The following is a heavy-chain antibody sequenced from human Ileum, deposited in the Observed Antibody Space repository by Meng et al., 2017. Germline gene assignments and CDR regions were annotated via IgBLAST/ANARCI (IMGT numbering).Heavy chain of an antibody. CDR1: GYSFTRYG. CDR3: ARDTVGTTLGDY. CDR2: ISAYSGNT. Sequence: QVQLVQSGAELKKPGASVTVSCKASGYSFTRYGIGWVRQAPGQGLEWMGWISAYSGNTKYAQKLQGRVTMTTDTSTSTAYMELRNLRSDDTAVYYCARDTVGTTLGDYWGQGTLVTVSS. V-gene: IGHV1-18*01. D-gene: IGHD4-23*01. J-gene: IGHJ4*02.